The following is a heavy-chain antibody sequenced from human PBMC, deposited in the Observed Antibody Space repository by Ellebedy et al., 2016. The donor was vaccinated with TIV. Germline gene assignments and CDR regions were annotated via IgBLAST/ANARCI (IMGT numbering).Heavy chain of an antibody. D-gene: IGHD2-2*01. J-gene: IGHJ4*02. V-gene: IGHV1-2*02. CDR1: GYTFTGYY. Sequence: ASVKVSXXASGYTFTGYYMHWVRQAPGQGLEWMGWINPNSGGTNYAQKFQGRVTMTRDTSISTAYMELSRLRSDDTAVYYCARDEKESWHYCSSTSCPLGGDYWGQGTLVTVSS. CDR2: INPNSGGT. CDR3: ARDEKESWHYCSSTSCPLGGDY.